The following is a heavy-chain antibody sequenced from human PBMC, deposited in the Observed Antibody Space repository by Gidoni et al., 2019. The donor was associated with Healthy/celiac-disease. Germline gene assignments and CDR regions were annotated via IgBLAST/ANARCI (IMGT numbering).Heavy chain of an antibody. CDR1: GFSLSTSGVG. V-gene: IGHV2-5*02. CDR2: IYWDDDK. Sequence: QITLKESGPTLVKPTQTLTLTCTFSGFSLSTSGVGVGWIRQPPGKALEWLALIYWDDDKRYSPSLKSRLTITKDTSKNQVVLTMTNMDPVDTATYYCAHAVAYCGGDCYSPSYYFDYWGQGTLVTVSS. CDR3: AHAVAYCGGDCYSPSYYFDY. D-gene: IGHD2-21*02. J-gene: IGHJ4*02.